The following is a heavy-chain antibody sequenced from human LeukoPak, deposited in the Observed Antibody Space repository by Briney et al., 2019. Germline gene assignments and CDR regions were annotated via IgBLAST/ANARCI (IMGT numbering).Heavy chain of an antibody. Sequence: GSSVKVSCKASGGTFSSYAISWVRQAPGQGLEWMGGIIPIFGTANYAQKFQGRVTITADESTSTAYMELSSLRSEDTAVYYCARVFSDTNWFDPWGQGTLVTVSS. CDR2: IIPIFGTA. J-gene: IGHJ5*02. CDR3: ARVFSDTNWFDP. V-gene: IGHV1-69*01. CDR1: GGTFSSYA. D-gene: IGHD5-18*01.